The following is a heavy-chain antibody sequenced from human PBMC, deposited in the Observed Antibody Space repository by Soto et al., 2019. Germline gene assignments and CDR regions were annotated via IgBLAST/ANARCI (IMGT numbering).Heavy chain of an antibody. CDR1: GFTFSSYG. D-gene: IGHD6-19*01. V-gene: IGHV3-NL1*01. Sequence: PGGSLRLSCAASGFTFSSYGMHWVRQAPGKGLEWVAVIYSGGSTNYADSVKGRFTISRDNSKNTLYLQMNSLRSDDTAVYYCARDGGWYAGLDPWGQGTLVTVSS. CDR3: ARDGGWYAGLDP. CDR2: IYSGGST. J-gene: IGHJ5*02.